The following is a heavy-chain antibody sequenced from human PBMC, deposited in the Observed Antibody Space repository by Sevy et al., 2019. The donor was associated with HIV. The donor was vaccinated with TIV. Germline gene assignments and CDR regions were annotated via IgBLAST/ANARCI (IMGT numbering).Heavy chain of an antibody. J-gene: IGHJ3*02. Sequence: GGSLRLSCAASGFSFSWYWMSWVRQTPDKGLEWVANIKQDGSEKNYVDSVKGRFTISRDNTKNSLYLQMNSLRAEDTAVYYCASKGGSRPNDPFDTWGQGTIITVSS. CDR2: IKQDGSEK. D-gene: IGHD3-10*01. CDR1: GFSFSWYW. CDR3: ASKGGSRPNDPFDT. V-gene: IGHV3-7*01.